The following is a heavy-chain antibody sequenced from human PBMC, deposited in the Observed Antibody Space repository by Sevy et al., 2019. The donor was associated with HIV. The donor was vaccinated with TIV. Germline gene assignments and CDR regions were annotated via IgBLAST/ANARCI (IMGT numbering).Heavy chain of an antibody. CDR3: AKRRSLAGAFDI. CDR1: GFTFSSYA. J-gene: IGHJ3*02. CDR2: ISGSGGST. D-gene: IGHD6-25*01. Sequence: GGSLRLSCAASGFTFSSYAMSWVRQAPGKGLEWVSAISGSGGSTYYAHSVKGRFTISRDNSENTLYLQMNSLRAEDTAVYYCAKRRSLAGAFDIWGQGTMVTVSS. V-gene: IGHV3-23*01.